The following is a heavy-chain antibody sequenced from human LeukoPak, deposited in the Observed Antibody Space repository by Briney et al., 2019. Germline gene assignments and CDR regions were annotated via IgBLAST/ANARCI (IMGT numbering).Heavy chain of an antibody. D-gene: IGHD3-22*01. V-gene: IGHV4-39*01. J-gene: IGHJ4*02. CDR1: GGSISSSSSY. Sequence: SETLSLTCTVSGGSISSSSSYWGWIRQPPGKGLECIGIIYYSGSTYYNPSLKSRVTISVDTSKNQFSLKLNSVTAADTAVYYCARQVRVSSGYYKASYFDYWGQGTLVTVSS. CDR2: IYYSGST. CDR3: ARQVRVSSGYYKASYFDY.